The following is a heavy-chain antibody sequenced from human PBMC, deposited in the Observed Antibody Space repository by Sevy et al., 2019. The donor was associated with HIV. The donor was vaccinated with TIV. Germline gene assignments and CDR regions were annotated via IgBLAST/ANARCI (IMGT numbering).Heavy chain of an antibody. Sequence: LSLTCAASGFTFSSYAMSWVRQAPGKGLEWVSAISGSGGSTYYADSVKGRFTISRDNSKNTLYLQMNSLRAEDTAVYYCAKDRGTPRRGQWLALFDYWGQGTLVTVSS. D-gene: IGHD6-19*01. CDR3: AKDRGTPRRGQWLALFDY. J-gene: IGHJ4*02. CDR1: GFTFSSYA. V-gene: IGHV3-23*01. CDR2: ISGSGGST.